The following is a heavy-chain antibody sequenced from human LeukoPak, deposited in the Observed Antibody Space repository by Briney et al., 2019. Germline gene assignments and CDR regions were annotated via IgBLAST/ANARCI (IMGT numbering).Heavy chain of an antibody. CDR2: IYYSGST. Sequence: SETLSLTCTVSGGSISSYYWSWIRQPPGKGLEWIGYIYYSGSTNYNPSLKSRVTISVDTSKNQFSLKLSSVTAADTAVYYCARGLRTGVGPYMGYHYYMDVWGKGATVTVSS. CDR1: GGSISSYY. D-gene: IGHD3-16*01. J-gene: IGHJ6*03. V-gene: IGHV4-59*01. CDR3: ARGLRTGVGPYMGYHYYMDV.